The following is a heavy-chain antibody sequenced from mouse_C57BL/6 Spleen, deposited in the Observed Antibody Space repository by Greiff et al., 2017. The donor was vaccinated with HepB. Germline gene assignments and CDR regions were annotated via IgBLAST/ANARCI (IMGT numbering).Heavy chain of an antibody. V-gene: IGHV14-2*01. CDR2: IDPEDGET. J-gene: IGHJ2*01. CDR1: GFNIKDYY. CDR3: ARSGGYYYGSSYPYYFDY. Sequence: EVQRVESGAELVKPGASVKLSCTASGFNIKDYYMHWVKQRTEQGLEWIGRIDPEDGETKYAPKFQGKATITADTSSNTAYLQLSSLTSEDTAVYYCARSGGYYYGSSYPYYFDYWGQGTTLTVSS. D-gene: IGHD1-1*01.